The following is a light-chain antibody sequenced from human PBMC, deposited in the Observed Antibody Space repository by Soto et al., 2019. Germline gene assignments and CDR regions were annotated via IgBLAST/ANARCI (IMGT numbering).Light chain of an antibody. Sequence: DIVMTQSPDSLAVSLGERATINCKSSQSVLHSSHNKNYLAWYQQKPGQPPKLLIYWASTRKSGVPDRFSGRGSGTDFTLTISILQAEDVAVYYCQHYYTTPRTFGQGTKVEIK. CDR2: WAS. J-gene: IGKJ1*01. V-gene: IGKV4-1*01. CDR1: QSVLHSSHNKNY. CDR3: QHYYTTPRT.